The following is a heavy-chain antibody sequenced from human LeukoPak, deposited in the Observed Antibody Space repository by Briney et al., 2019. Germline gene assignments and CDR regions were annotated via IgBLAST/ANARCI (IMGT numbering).Heavy chain of an antibody. D-gene: IGHD3-22*01. CDR2: IYHSGST. CDR1: GYSISSGYY. V-gene: IGHV4-38-2*02. J-gene: IGHJ3*02. Sequence: PSETLSLTCTVSGYSISSGYYWGWIRQPPGKGLEWIGSIYHSGSTYYNPSLKSRVTISVDTSKNQFSLKLSSVTAADTAVYYCARVHYDSIRGAFDIWGQGTMVTVSS. CDR3: ARVHYDSIRGAFDI.